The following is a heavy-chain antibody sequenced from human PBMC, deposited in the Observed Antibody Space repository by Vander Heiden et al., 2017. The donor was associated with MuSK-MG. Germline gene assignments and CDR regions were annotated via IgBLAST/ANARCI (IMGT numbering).Heavy chain of an antibody. Sequence: QVQLQESGPGLVKLSATLSLTCTVSGGSISSYYWSWIRQPPGKGLEWIGYIYYSGSTNYNPSLKSRVTISVDTSKNQFSLKLSSVTAADTAVYYCASSGWYGGGYFDYWGQGTLVTVSS. V-gene: IGHV4-59*01. J-gene: IGHJ4*02. CDR1: GGSISSYY. D-gene: IGHD3-10*01. CDR3: ASSGWYGGGYFDY. CDR2: IYYSGST.